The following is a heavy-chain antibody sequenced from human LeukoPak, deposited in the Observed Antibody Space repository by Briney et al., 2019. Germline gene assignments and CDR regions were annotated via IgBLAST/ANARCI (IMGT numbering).Heavy chain of an antibody. D-gene: IGHD3-10*01. Sequence: GASVKVSCKASGYTFTGYYMHWVRQAPGQGLEWMGRINPNSGGKNYAQKFQGRVTMTRDTSISTAYMELSRLRSDDTAVYYCARSYYYGSGSRVDWFDPWGQGTLVTVSS. CDR2: INPNSGGK. V-gene: IGHV1-2*06. J-gene: IGHJ5*02. CDR1: GYTFTGYY. CDR3: ARSYYYGSGSRVDWFDP.